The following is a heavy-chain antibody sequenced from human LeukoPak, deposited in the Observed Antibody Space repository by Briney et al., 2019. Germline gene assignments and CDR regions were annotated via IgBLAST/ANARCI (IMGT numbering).Heavy chain of an antibody. CDR1: GFTFSTYS. V-gene: IGHV3-48*02. Sequence: PGGSLRLSCAASGFTFSTYSMNWLRQAPGKVLEWVAYIMSSISTIYYADSVKGRFTISRDNAKNSLYLQMNSIRDEDTAVYYWARRRGLFDYWGQGTLVTVSS. CDR2: IMSSISTI. CDR3: ARRRGLFDY. J-gene: IGHJ4*02.